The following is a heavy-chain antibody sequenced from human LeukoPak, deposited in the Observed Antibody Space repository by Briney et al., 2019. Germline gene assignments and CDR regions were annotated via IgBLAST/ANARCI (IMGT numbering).Heavy chain of an antibody. J-gene: IGHJ4*02. V-gene: IGHV4-34*01. CDR2: INHSGST. CDR3: ALSAYSYVIDY. Sequence: PSETLSLTCAVYGGSFSGYYWSWIRQPPGKGLEWIGEINHSGSTNYNPSLKSRVTISVDTSKNQFSLKLSSVTAADTAVYYCALSAYSYVIDYWGQGTLVTVSS. D-gene: IGHD5-18*01. CDR1: GGSFSGYY.